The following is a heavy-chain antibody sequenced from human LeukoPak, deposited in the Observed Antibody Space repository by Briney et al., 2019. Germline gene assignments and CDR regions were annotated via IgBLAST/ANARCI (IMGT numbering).Heavy chain of an antibody. CDR2: IYSGGST. CDR1: GFTVSSNY. J-gene: IGHJ4*02. V-gene: IGHV3-66*02. D-gene: IGHD1-26*01. CDR3: ARTGPGGSQESPYFDY. Sequence: GGSLRLSCAASGFTVSSNYMSWVRQAPGKGLEWVSVIYSGGSTYYADSVKGRFTISRDNSKNTLYLQMNSLRAEDTAVYYCARTGPGGSQESPYFDYWGQGTLVTVSS.